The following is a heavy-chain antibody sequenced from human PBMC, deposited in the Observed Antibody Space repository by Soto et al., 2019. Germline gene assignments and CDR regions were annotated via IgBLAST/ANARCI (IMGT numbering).Heavy chain of an antibody. J-gene: IGHJ6*02. CDR2: ISYDGSNK. CDR1: GFTFSSYG. V-gene: IGHV3-30*18. D-gene: IGHD6-13*01. Sequence: GGSLRLSCAASGFTFSSYGMHWVRQAPGKGLEWVAVISYDGSNKYYADSVKGRFTISRDNSKNTLYLQMNSLRAEDTAVYYCAKDPHSSSWYYYYGMDVWGQGTTVTVSS. CDR3: AKDPHSSSWYYYYGMDV.